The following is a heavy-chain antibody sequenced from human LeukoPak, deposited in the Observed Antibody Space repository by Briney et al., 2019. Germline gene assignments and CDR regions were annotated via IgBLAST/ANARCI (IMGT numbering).Heavy chain of an antibody. CDR3: AKGGGAVGGPVDF. D-gene: IGHD6-19*01. J-gene: IGHJ4*02. CDR2: ISRSGDST. CDR1: GITFSSYA. V-gene: IGHV3-23*01. Sequence: PGGSLTLSCAASGITFSSYAMYWVRQAPGKGLEWVSAISRSGDSTYYADSVKGRFTISRDNSRNTMNLQMNSLRAEDTAVYHCAKGGGAVGGPVDFWGQGTMVTVSS.